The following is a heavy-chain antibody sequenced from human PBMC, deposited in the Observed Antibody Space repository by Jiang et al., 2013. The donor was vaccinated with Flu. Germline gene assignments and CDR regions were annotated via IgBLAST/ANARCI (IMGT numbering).Heavy chain of an antibody. D-gene: IGHD6-13*01. J-gene: IGHJ1*01. CDR2: INAGNGNT. CDR1: GYTFTSYA. Sequence: GAEVKKPGASVKVSCKASGYTFTSYAMHWVRQAPGQRLEWMGWINAGNGNTKYSQKFQGRVTITRDTSASTAYMELSSLRSEDTAVYYCARDGFLGIAAAGIQQWGQGTLVTVSS. CDR3: ARDGFLGIAAAGIQQ. V-gene: IGHV1-3*01.